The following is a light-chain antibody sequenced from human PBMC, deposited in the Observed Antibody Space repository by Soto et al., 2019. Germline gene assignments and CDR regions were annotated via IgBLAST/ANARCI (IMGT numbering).Light chain of an antibody. CDR2: GAF. Sequence: EIVMTQSPFTLCVSPGERVTLSCRASQSVSSNLAWYQQKPGQAPSLLIYGAFTRATGIPARFSGTGSGTEFTLTISSLQSEDFALYYCQQYNDWPLTFGQGTKVDTK. CDR3: QQYNDWPLT. V-gene: IGKV3-15*01. J-gene: IGKJ1*01. CDR1: QSVSSN.